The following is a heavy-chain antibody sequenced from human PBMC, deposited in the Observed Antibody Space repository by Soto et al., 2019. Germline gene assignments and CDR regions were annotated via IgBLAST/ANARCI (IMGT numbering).Heavy chain of an antibody. CDR3: ARAAGSYYYYYYYYYMDV. J-gene: IGHJ6*03. CDR2: IYYSGST. D-gene: IGHD3-10*01. V-gene: IGHV4-59*01. Sequence: GKGLEWIGYIYYSGSTNYNPSLKSRVTISVDTSKNQFSLKLSSVTAADTAVYYCARAAGSYYYYYYYYYMDVWGKRTTVTVSS.